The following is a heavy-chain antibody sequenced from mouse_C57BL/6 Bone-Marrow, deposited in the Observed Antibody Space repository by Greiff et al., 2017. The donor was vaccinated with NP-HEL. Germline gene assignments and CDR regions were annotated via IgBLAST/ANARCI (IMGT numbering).Heavy chain of an antibody. J-gene: IGHJ2*01. CDR3: SGMLRHYLDY. V-gene: IGHV14-4*01. D-gene: IGHD2-12*01. Sequence: VQLQQSGAELVRPGASVKLSCTASGFNIKDDYMHWVKQRPEQGLEWIGWIDPENGDTEYASKFQGKATITADTSSNPAYLQLSSLTSEDTAVYYCSGMLRHYLDYWGQGTTLTVSS. CDR1: GFNIKDDY. CDR2: IDPENGDT.